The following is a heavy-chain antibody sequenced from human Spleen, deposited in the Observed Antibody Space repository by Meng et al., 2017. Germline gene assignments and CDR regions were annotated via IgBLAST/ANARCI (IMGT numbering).Heavy chain of an antibody. V-gene: IGHV3-7*01. CDR2: IKEDGSKK. CDR1: GFTFSTFW. CDR3: ARDKVVEAADRIYSYYGVDV. Sequence: GESLKISCAASGFTFSTFWMSWVRQAPGKGLEWVANIKEDGSKKYYVDSVRGRFTISRDNAKNSLYLQMNSLRVEDTAVYYCARDKVVEAADRIYSYYGVDVWGQGTTVTVSS. D-gene: IGHD2-15*01. J-gene: IGHJ6*02.